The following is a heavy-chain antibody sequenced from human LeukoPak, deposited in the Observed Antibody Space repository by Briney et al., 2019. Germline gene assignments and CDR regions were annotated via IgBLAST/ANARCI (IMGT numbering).Heavy chain of an antibody. D-gene: IGHD3-10*01. V-gene: IGHV1-18*01. CDR1: GYTFTSYG. CDR3: ARDSYYYGSGSFDY. Sequence: ASVKVSCKTSGYTFTSYGISWVRQAPGQGLEWMGWISVYNDNTNYAQKLQGRVTMTTDTSTSTAYMELRSLRSDDTAVYYCARDSYYYGSGSFDYWGQGTLVTVSS. J-gene: IGHJ4*02. CDR2: ISVYNDNT.